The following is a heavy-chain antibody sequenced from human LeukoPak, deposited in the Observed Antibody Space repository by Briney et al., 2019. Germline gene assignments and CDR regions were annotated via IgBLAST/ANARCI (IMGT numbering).Heavy chain of an antibody. Sequence: SETLSLTCTVSGGSISSYYWSWIRQPPGKGLEWIGRVFTSAIISGNTNYNPSLKSRVTMSVDSSKNQFSLKLRSVTAADTAVYYCARLSGGSGSYRNYYYYYMDVWGKGTTVTISS. D-gene: IGHD3-10*01. CDR3: ARLSGGSGSYRNYYYYYMDV. CDR2: VFTSAIISGNT. V-gene: IGHV4-4*07. J-gene: IGHJ6*03. CDR1: GGSISSYY.